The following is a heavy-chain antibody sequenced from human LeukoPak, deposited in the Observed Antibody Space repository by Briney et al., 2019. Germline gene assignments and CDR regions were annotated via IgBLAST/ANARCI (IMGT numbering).Heavy chain of an antibody. CDR2: IYYSGST. Sequence: SETLSLTCTVSGGSISSYYWSWIRQPPGKGLEWIGYIYYSGSTNYNPSLKSRVTISVDTSKNQFTLKLSSVTAADTAVYYCARRSFYSNYCHFDYWGQGTLVTVSS. J-gene: IGHJ4*02. CDR3: ARRSFYSNYCHFDY. D-gene: IGHD4-11*01. V-gene: IGHV4-59*08. CDR1: GGSISSYY.